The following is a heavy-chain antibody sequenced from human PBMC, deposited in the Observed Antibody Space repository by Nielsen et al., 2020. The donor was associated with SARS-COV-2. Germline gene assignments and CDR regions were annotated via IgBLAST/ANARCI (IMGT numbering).Heavy chain of an antibody. V-gene: IGHV3-11*01. Sequence: GGSLRLSCAASGFTFSDYYMSWIRQAPGKGLEWVSYISSSGSTIYYADSVKGRFTISRDNAKNSLYLQMNSLRAEDTAVYYCAKNLIAARRMGYYYGMDVRGQGTTVTVSS. CDR3: AKNLIAARRMGYYYGMDV. CDR2: ISSSGSTI. J-gene: IGHJ6*02. CDR1: GFTFSDYY. D-gene: IGHD6-6*01.